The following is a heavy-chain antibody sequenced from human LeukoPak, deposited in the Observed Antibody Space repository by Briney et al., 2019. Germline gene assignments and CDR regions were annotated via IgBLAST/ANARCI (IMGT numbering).Heavy chain of an antibody. CDR3: AKAAVGPYYMDV. Sequence: PGGSLRLSCAASGFTFSYYGMHWVRQAPGKGLEWVAFIRYDGNDKFYADSVKGRFTISRDTSKNTLYLQMNSLRIEDTAVYYCAKAAVGPYYMDVWGKGTTVTISS. D-gene: IGHD6-13*01. CDR2: IRYDGNDK. CDR1: GFTFSYYG. V-gene: IGHV3-30*02. J-gene: IGHJ6*03.